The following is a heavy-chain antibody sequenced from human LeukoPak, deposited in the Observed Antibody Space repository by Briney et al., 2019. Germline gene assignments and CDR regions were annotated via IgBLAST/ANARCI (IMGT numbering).Heavy chain of an antibody. J-gene: IGHJ4*02. CDR1: GFTFSSYA. CDR2: ISGSGGST. V-gene: IGHV3-23*01. D-gene: IGHD5-24*01. Sequence: PGGSLRLSCAASGFTFSSYAMSWVRQAPGKGLEWVSAISGSGGSTYYADSVKGRFTISRDNSRNTLYLQMNSLRAEDTAVYYCAKDPMMAPIYYFDYWGQGTLVTVSS. CDR3: AKDPMMAPIYYFDY.